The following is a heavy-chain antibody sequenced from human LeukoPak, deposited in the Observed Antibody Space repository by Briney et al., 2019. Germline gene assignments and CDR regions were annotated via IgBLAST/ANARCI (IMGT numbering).Heavy chain of an antibody. CDR2: ISAYNGNT. CDR3: ARDRRAGYYYDSSGFNWFDP. J-gene: IGHJ5*02. CDR1: GYTFTSYG. V-gene: IGHV1-18*01. Sequence: ASVKVSCKASGYTFTSYGISWVRQALGQGLEWMGWISAYNGNTNYAQKLQGRVTMTTDTSTSTAYMEQRSLRSDDTAVYYCARDRRAGYYYDSSGFNWFDPWGQGTLVTVSS. D-gene: IGHD3-22*01.